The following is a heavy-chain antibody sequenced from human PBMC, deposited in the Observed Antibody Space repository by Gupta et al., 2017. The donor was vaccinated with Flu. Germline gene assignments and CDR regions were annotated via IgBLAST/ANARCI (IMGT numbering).Heavy chain of an antibody. D-gene: IGHD4-4*01. CDR3: ARDLGGGNYPYYFDY. J-gene: IGHJ4*02. V-gene: IGHV3-11*04. Sequence: APGEGLEWVSYISSSGRIIYYAASVKSRFTISMNNAKNSLYLQMNSLRDEDTAVYYCARDLGGGNYPYYFDYWGQGTLVTVSS. CDR2: ISSSGRII.